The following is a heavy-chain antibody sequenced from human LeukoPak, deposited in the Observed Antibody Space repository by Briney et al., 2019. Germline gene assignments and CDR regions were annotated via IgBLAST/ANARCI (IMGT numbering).Heavy chain of an antibody. V-gene: IGHV3-23*01. CDR2: ISGSGGST. J-gene: IGHJ6*03. CDR3: AKGDFDWLLYYYYYYMDV. D-gene: IGHD3-9*01. CDR1: GFTFSSYG. Sequence: GGSLRLSCAASGFTFSSYGMSWVRQAPGKGLEWVSGISGSGGSTYYADSVKGRFTISRDNSKNTLYLQMNSLRAEDTAVYYCAKGDFDWLLYYYYYYMDVWGKGTTVTISS.